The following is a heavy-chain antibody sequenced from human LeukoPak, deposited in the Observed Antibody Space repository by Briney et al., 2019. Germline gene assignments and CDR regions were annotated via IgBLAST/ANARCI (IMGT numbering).Heavy chain of an antibody. CDR1: GYTFTSYG. CDR2: ISAYNANT. Sequence: ASVKVSCKASGYTFTSYGISWVRQAPGQGLEWMGWISAYNANTNYAQKLQGRVTMTTDTSTSTAYMELRSLRSDDTAVYYCARDSRGYCSGGSCYSSSYLDFWGQGALVTVSS. V-gene: IGHV1-18*01. CDR3: ARDSRGYCSGGSCYSSSYLDF. J-gene: IGHJ4*02. D-gene: IGHD2-15*01.